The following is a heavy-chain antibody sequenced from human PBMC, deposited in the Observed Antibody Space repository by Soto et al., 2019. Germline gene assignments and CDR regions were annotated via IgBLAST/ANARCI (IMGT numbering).Heavy chain of an antibody. V-gene: IGHV3-21*06. CDR3: ARESEDLTSNFDY. J-gene: IGHJ4*02. CDR2: ISSTTNYI. CDR1: GFTFTRYS. Sequence: AGGSLRLSCAASGFTFTRYSMNWVRQAPGKGLEWVSSISSTTNYIYYGDSMKGRFTISRDNAKNSLYLEMNSLRAEDTAVYYCARESEDLTSNFDYWGQGXLVTVP.